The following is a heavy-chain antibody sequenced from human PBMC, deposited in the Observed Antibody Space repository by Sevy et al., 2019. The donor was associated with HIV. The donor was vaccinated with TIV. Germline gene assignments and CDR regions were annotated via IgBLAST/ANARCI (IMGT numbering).Heavy chain of an antibody. CDR3: ARDSPYATNWAFDY. J-gene: IGHJ4*02. V-gene: IGHV1-69*13. CDR2: IIPMFGAP. CDR1: GHTFSNYA. D-gene: IGHD2-2*01. Sequence: ASVKVSCKPSGHTFSNYAISWVRQAPGQGLEWMGGIIPMFGAPDYAQKFQGRVTITADESTSTVYMQLSSLRSDDTAIYYCARDSPYATNWAFDYWGQRTLVTVSS.